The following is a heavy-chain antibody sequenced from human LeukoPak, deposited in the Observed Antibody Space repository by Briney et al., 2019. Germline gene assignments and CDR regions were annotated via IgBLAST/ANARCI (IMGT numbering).Heavy chain of an antibody. J-gene: IGHJ6*03. Sequence: AGGSLRLSCAASGFTFSSYSMNWVRQAPGKGLEWVSSISSSSSYIYYADSVKGRFTISRDNAKNSLYLQMNSLRAEDTAVYYCARALEDGLWFGELLLRGYYYCYRDVGGKGTTVTISS. CDR2: ISSSSSYI. D-gene: IGHD3-10*01. V-gene: IGHV3-21*01. CDR3: ARALEDGLWFGELLLRGYYYCYRDV. CDR1: GFTFSSYS.